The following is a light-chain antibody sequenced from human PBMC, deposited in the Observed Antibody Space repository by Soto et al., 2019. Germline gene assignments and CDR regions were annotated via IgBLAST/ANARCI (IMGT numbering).Light chain of an antibody. V-gene: IGKV1-5*01. CDR2: DVS. J-gene: IGKJ2*04. CDR1: QSFGSW. CDR3: QQYNISPSS. Sequence: DIQMTQSPSTLSASVGDRVTITCRASQSFGSWLAWYQQKPGIAPKLLIYDVSSLEFGVPPRFSGSGSGTEFTLTITSLQPDDFATYYCQQYNISPSSFGQGTRVEIK.